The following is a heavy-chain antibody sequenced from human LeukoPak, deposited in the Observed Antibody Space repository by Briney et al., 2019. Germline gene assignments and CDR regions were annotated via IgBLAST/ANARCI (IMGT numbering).Heavy chain of an antibody. J-gene: IGHJ6*03. CDR3: ARDEASYYYYYYMDV. V-gene: IGHV3-48*03. CDR1: GFTFSSYE. Sequence: GGSLRLSCAASGFTFSSYEMNWVRQAPGKGLEWVSYISSSGSYIYYADSVKGRFTISRDNAKNSLSMQMNSLRAEDTAVYYCARDEASYYYYYYMDVWGKGTTVTISS. CDR2: ISSSGSYI.